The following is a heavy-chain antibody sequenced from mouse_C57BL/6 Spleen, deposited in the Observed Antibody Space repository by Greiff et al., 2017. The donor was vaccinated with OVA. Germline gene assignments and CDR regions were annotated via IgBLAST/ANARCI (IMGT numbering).Heavy chain of an antibody. CDR1: GYAFSSSW. CDR2: IYPGDGDT. CDR3: ARGYYGNPGDFDV. V-gene: IGHV1-82*01. D-gene: IGHD2-1*01. Sequence: QVQLQQSGPELVKPGASVKISCKASGYAFSSSWMNWVKQRPGKGLEWIGRIYPGDGDTNYNGKFKGKATLTADKSSSTAYMQLSSLASEDSAVYFCARGYYGNPGDFDVWGTGTTVTVSS. J-gene: IGHJ1*03.